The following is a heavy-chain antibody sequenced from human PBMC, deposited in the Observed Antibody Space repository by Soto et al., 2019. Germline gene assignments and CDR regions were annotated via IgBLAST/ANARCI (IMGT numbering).Heavy chain of an antibody. D-gene: IGHD2-8*02. CDR1: GGSMSSGGYY. V-gene: IGHV4-31*03. Sequence: SXTLSLTCTVSGGSMSSGGYYWSWIRQHPGKGLEWIGYIYYSGSTYYNPSLKSRVTISVDTSKNQFSLKLTSVTAADTAVYYRARDKITGLFDYWGQGTLVTVSS. CDR2: IYYSGST. J-gene: IGHJ4*02. CDR3: ARDKITGLFDY.